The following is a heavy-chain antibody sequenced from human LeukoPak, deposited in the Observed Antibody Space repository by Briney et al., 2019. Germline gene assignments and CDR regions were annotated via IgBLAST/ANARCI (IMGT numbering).Heavy chain of an antibody. V-gene: IGHV1-46*01. Sequence: GASVKVSCKASGYTFTSYYMHWVRQAPGQGLEWMGIINPGGGSTSYAQKFQGRVTITADKSTSTAYMELSSLRSEDTAVYYCARGFYDSSAAPFLWGQGTLVTVSS. CDR1: GYTFTSYY. CDR2: INPGGGST. J-gene: IGHJ4*02. D-gene: IGHD3-22*01. CDR3: ARGFYDSSAAPFL.